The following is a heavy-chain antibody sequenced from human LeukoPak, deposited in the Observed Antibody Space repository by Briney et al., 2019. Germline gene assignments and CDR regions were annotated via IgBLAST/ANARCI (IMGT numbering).Heavy chain of an antibody. J-gene: IGHJ4*02. V-gene: IGHV4-59*01. D-gene: IGHD3-9*01. CDR2: LYYSGST. Sequence: PSETLSLTCSVSGGTMSSYYWSWLRQPPGKGLEWIGYLYYSGSTNYNPSLKSRVTISVDTSKNQFSLNLSSVTAADTAVYYCARGLTIYDILTAYYTFPYFDYWGQGTLVTVSS. CDR3: ARGLTIYDILTAYYTFPYFDY. CDR1: GGTMSSYY.